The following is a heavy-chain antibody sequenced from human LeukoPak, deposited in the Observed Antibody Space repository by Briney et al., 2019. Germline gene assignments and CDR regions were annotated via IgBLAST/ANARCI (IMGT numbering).Heavy chain of an antibody. D-gene: IGHD3-10*01. CDR3: ARVGYYGSGSSNWFDP. CDR2: INPNSGDT. J-gene: IGHJ5*02. CDR1: GYTFTGYY. Sequence: ASVKVSCKAFGYTFTGYYMHWVRQAPGQGLEWMGWINPNSGDTDYAQKFQGRVTMTRDTSISTAYMELSRLRSDDTAVYYCARVGYYGSGSSNWFDPWGQGTLVTVSS. V-gene: IGHV1-2*02.